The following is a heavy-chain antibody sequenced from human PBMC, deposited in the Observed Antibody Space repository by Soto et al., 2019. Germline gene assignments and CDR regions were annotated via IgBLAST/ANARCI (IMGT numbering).Heavy chain of an antibody. V-gene: IGHV4-59*01. CDR2: IYYTGDT. CDR1: GTSITTYY. D-gene: IGHD1-1*01. J-gene: IGHJ4*02. Sequence: LSETLSLTCTVSGTSITTYYWSWIRQPPGQGLESIGYIYYTGDTNSNPSLKSRVTISIDTSKNQFSLKLSSVTAADTAVYYCASTARTPDSWGQGTLVTVSS. CDR3: ASTARTPDS.